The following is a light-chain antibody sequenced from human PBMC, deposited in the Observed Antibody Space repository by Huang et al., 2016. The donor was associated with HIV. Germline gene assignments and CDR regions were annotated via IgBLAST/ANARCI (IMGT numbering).Light chain of an antibody. Sequence: EIVLTQSPATLSLSPGERATLSCRAIQSVSRYLAWYQQKPGQAPRLLIFDASNRATGIPARFSGTGSGTDFTLTISSLEAEDSAVYYCQQRSNWPPLTFGGGTKVEIK. CDR3: QQRSNWPPLT. CDR2: DAS. V-gene: IGKV3-11*01. J-gene: IGKJ4*01. CDR1: QSVSRY.